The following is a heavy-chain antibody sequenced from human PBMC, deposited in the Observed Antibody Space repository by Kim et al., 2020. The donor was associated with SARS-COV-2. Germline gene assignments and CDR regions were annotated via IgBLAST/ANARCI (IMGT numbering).Heavy chain of an antibody. CDR3: AREGEGYCGGDCYSGYFDY. CDR2: IWYDGSNK. CDR1: GFTFSSYG. J-gene: IGHJ4*02. V-gene: IGHV3-33*01. Sequence: GGSLRLSCAASGFTFSSYGMHWVRQAPGKGLEWVAVIWYDGSNKYYADSVKGRFTISRDNSKNTLYLQMNSLRAEDTAVYYCAREGEGYCGGDCYSGYFDYWGQGTLVTGSS. D-gene: IGHD2-21*02.